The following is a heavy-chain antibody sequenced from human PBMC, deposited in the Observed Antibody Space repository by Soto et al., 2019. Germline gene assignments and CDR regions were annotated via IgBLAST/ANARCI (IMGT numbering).Heavy chain of an antibody. D-gene: IGHD5-18*01. CDR3: ARLLINTAMVPPPYYYGMDV. J-gene: IGHJ6*02. CDR1: GGTFSSYA. Sequence: ASVKVSCKASGGTFSSYAISWVRQAPGQGLEWMGGIIPIFGTANYAQKFQGRVTITADESTSTAYMELSSLRSEDTAVYYCARLLINTAMVPPPYYYGMDVWGQGTTVTVSS. CDR2: IIPIFGTA. V-gene: IGHV1-69*13.